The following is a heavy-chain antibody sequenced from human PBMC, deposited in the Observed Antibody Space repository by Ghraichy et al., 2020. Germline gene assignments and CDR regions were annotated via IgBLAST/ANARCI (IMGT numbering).Heavy chain of an antibody. CDR1: GFIFSSYV. J-gene: IGHJ3*02. Sequence: GGSLRLSCAASGFIFSSYVMNWVRQAPGKGLEWVSVISGSGDDTYYADSVKGRFTISRDNSKNTLYLQMNSLRVEDTAVYYCARDIVTTITSPVFDIWGQGTLVTVSS. V-gene: IGHV3-23*01. CDR2: ISGSGDDT. D-gene: IGHD5-12*01. CDR3: ARDIVTTITSPVFDI.